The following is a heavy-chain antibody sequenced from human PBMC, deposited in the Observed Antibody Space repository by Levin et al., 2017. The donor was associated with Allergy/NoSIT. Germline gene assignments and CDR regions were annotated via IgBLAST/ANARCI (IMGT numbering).Heavy chain of an antibody. V-gene: IGHV1-18*01. Sequence: GESLKISCKASGYTFTSYGISWVRQAPGQGLEWMGWISAYNGNTNYAQKLQGRVTMTTDTSTSTAYMELRSLRSDDTAVYYCARARINSGSYAYDYWGQGTLVTVSS. CDR3: ARARINSGSYAYDY. D-gene: IGHD1-26*01. J-gene: IGHJ4*02. CDR2: ISAYNGNT. CDR1: GYTFTSYG.